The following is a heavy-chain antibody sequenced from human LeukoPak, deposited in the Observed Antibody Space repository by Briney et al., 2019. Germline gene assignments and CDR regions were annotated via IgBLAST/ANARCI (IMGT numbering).Heavy chain of an antibody. D-gene: IGHD3-9*01. CDR3: ARDEYYDILTGYPTGAFDI. J-gene: IGHJ3*02. CDR2: IWYDGSNK. V-gene: IGHV3-33*01. CDR1: GFTFSSYG. Sequence: GGSLRLSCAASGFTFSSYGMHCIRQAPGKGLEWVAVIWYDGSNKYYADSVKGRFTISRDNPKNTLYLQMNSLRAEDTAVYYCARDEYYDILTGYPTGAFDIWGQGTMVTVSS.